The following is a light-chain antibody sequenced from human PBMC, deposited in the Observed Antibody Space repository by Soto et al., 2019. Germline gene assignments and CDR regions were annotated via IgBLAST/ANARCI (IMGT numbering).Light chain of an antibody. J-gene: IGLJ1*01. Sequence: QSVLTQPPSASGTPGQRVTISCSGSSSNIGSNTVNWFQHLPGTAPTLLIYINNQRPSGVPDRFSGSKSGTSAYLAISGLQSEDEADYYCAAWDDSLNGYVSGTGTKVTVL. V-gene: IGLV1-44*01. CDR1: SSNIGSNT. CDR3: AAWDDSLNGYV. CDR2: INN.